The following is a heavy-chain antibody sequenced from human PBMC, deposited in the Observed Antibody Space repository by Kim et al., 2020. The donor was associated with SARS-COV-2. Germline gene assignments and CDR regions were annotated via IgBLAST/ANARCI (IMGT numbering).Heavy chain of an antibody. J-gene: IGHJ4*02. CDR3: VNTYYDILTGYYRFDY. Sequence: ANSVKGRFTISRDNSKNTLYLQMSSLRAEDTAVYYCVNTYYDILTGYYRFDYWGQGTLVTVSS. V-gene: IGHV3-64D*09. D-gene: IGHD3-9*01.